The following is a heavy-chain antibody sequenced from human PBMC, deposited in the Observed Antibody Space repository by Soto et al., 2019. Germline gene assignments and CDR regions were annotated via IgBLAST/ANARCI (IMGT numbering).Heavy chain of an antibody. CDR2: INAGNGNT. Sequence: ASVKVSCKASGYTFTSYAMHWVRQAPGQRLEWMGWINAGNGNTKYSQRFQGRVTITRDTSASTAYMELSSLRSEDTAVYYCVRSYSMVVATISDYWGQGTLVTVSS. V-gene: IGHV1-3*01. J-gene: IGHJ4*02. CDR1: GYTFTSYA. D-gene: IGHD5-12*01. CDR3: VRSYSMVVATISDY.